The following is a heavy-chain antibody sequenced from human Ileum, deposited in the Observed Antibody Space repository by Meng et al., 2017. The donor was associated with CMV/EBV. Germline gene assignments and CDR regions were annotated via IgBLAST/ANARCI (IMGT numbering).Heavy chain of an antibody. CDR3: ARGPSNGDFDY. Sequence: QVQLVQSGAEVKKPRAPVKVSCKASEYTFVGYYIHWIRQAPGQGFEWMGWINPNTGDTDYAQKFRDRVTMTRDTSISTVFMDLNWLKSDDTAVYYCARGPSNGDFDYWGQGTLVTVSS. CDR1: EYTFVGYY. J-gene: IGHJ4*02. V-gene: IGHV1-2*02. CDR2: INPNTGDT. D-gene: IGHD4-17*01.